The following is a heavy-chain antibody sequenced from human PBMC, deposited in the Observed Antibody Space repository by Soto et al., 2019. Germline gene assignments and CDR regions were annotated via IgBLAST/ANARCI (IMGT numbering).Heavy chain of an antibody. D-gene: IGHD6-19*01. CDR3: ARRGWYGDAFDI. J-gene: IGHJ3*02. CDR2: IDPSDSYT. V-gene: IGHV5-10-1*01. CDR1: GYSFTSYW. Sequence: XESLNISCKGCGYSFTSYWISWVRQMPGKGLEWMGRIDPSDSYTNYSPSFQGHITISADKSISTAYLQWSSLKASDTAMYYCARRGWYGDAFDIWGQGTMVTVSS.